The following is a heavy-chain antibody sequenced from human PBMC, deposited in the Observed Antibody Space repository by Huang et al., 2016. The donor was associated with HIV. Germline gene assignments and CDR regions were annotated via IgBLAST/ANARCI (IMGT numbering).Heavy chain of an antibody. D-gene: IGHD3-16*01. CDR2: INHRGTT. V-gene: IGHV4-34*01. J-gene: IGHJ5*02. CDR3: AREIMISFGGPFDP. CDR1: GGSFSIYY. Sequence: QVQLHQWGAGLLKPSETLSLTCAVYGGSFSIYYWNWIRQSPGKGLEWIGQINHRGTTTYNPSLKSRVTMSVDTSKNQFALKLNAVTAADTAVYYCAREIMISFGGPFDPWGQGTLVTVSS.